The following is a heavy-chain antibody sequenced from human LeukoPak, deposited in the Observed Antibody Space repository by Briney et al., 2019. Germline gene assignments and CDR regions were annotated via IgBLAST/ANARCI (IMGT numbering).Heavy chain of an antibody. J-gene: IGHJ4*02. V-gene: IGHV3-7*03. CDR1: GFTFSSYW. D-gene: IGHD2-15*01. Sequence: PGESLRLSCAASGFTFSSYWMSWVRQAPGKGLEWVANIKQDGSEKYYVDSVRGRFTISRDNAKNSLYLQMNSLRAEDTAVYYCARNIKSGYCSGGSCPQLFDYWGQGTLVTVSS. CDR2: IKQDGSEK. CDR3: ARNIKSGYCSGGSCPQLFDY.